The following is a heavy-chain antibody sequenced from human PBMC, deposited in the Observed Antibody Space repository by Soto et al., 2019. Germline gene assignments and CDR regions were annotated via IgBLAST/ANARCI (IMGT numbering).Heavy chain of an antibody. CDR1: GYTCTMYG. CDR2: ISAYNGNT. J-gene: IGHJ6*02. V-gene: IGHV1-18*01. D-gene: IGHD6-19*01. Sequence: ASVKVSCKASGYTCTMYGISCVLQAGLQGLDWMGWISAYNGNTNYAQKLQGRVTMTTDTSTSTAYMELRSLRSDDTAVYYCARAIAVAGYYYYGMDVWGQGTTVTVSS. CDR3: ARAIAVAGYYYYGMDV.